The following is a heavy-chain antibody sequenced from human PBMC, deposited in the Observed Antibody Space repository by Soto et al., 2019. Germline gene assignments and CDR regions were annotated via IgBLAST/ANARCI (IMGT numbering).Heavy chain of an antibody. V-gene: IGHV3-15*01. CDR3: TTGVTSRGMDV. CDR2: IKTKTDGGTT. CDR1: GFTFSNAW. Sequence: EVQLVESGGGLVKPGGFLRLSCAASGFTFSNAWMSWVRQAPGKGLEWVGRIKTKTDGGTTDYAAPVKGRFTISRDDSKNTLYLQMNSLKTEDTAVYYCTTGVTSRGMDVWGQGTTVTVSS. J-gene: IGHJ6*02. D-gene: IGHD2-21*02.